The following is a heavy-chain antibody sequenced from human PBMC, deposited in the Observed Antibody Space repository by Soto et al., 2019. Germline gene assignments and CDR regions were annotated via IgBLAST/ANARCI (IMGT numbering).Heavy chain of an antibody. CDR3: ARAPTTVYYHYYYLDV. Sequence: ASVKVSCKASGYTFTSYGISWVRQAPGQGLEWMGWISAYNGNTNYAQKLQGRVTMTTDTSTSTAYMELRSLRSDDTAVYYCARAPTTVYYHYYYLDVWGKGTTVTVSS. V-gene: IGHV1-18*01. CDR2: ISAYNGNT. J-gene: IGHJ6*03. D-gene: IGHD1-1*01. CDR1: GYTFTSYG.